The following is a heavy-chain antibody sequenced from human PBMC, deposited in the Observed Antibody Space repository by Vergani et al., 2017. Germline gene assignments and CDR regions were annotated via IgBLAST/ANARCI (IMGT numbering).Heavy chain of an antibody. Sequence: QITLKESGPTLVKPIQTLTLTCTFSGFSLSTSGVGVGWIRQPPGKALEWLALIYWDDDKRYSPSLKSRLTITKDTSKNQVVLTMTNMDPVDTATYYCVHTTLHSPGVSVAGGFDYWGQGTLVTVSS. CDR1: GFSLSTSGVG. J-gene: IGHJ4*02. CDR2: IYWDDDK. D-gene: IGHD6-19*01. CDR3: VHTTLHSPGVSVAGGFDY. V-gene: IGHV2-5*02.